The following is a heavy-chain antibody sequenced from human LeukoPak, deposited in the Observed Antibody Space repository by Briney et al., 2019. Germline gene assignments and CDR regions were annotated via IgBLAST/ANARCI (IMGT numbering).Heavy chain of an antibody. CDR3: ARDLADY. Sequence: SETLSLTCTVSGGSISSGDYYWSWIRQPPGKDLEWIGYIYYSGSTYYNPSLKSLVTISVDTSKNQFSLKLSSVTAADTAVYYCARDLADYWGQGTLVTVSS. CDR1: GGSISSGDYY. J-gene: IGHJ4*02. V-gene: IGHV4-30-4*08. CDR2: IYYSGST.